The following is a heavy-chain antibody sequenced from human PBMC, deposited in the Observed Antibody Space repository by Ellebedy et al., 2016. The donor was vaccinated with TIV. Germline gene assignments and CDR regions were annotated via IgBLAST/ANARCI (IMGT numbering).Heavy chain of an antibody. J-gene: IGHJ4*02. V-gene: IGHV4-34*01. Sequence: MPSETLSPTCAVHGGSFSGYYWSWIRQPPGKGLEWIGEITHSGSTNYNPSLKSRVTISVDTSKNQFSQNLSSVTAADTAVYYCARGLARDYWGQGTLVTVSS. CDR2: ITHSGST. CDR3: ARGLARDY. CDR1: GGSFSGYY.